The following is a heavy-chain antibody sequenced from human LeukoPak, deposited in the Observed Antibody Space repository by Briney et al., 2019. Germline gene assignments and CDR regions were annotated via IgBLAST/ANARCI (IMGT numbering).Heavy chain of an antibody. J-gene: IGHJ4*02. CDR2: ISGSGGST. Sequence: PGGSLRLSCAASGLTVSYKYMSWVRQAPGKGLEWVSAISGSGGSTYYADSVKGRFTISRDNSKNTLYLQMNSLRAEDTAVYYCAKDYYGSGSYSYWGQGTLVTVSS. CDR3: AKDYYGSGSYSY. V-gene: IGHV3-23*01. D-gene: IGHD3-10*01. CDR1: GLTVSYKY.